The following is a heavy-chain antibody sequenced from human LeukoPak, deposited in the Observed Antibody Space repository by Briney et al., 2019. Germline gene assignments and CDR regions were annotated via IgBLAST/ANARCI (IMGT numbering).Heavy chain of an antibody. CDR2: IYTSGST. J-gene: IGHJ4*02. CDR1: GGSISSYY. Sequence: SETLSLTCTVSGGSISSYYWSWIRQPAGKGLEWIGRIYTSGSTNYNPSLKSRVTISVDTSKIQFSLKLSSVTAADTAVYYCARHTTYGGNSGFEYWGQGTLVTVSS. V-gene: IGHV4-4*07. D-gene: IGHD4-17*01. CDR3: ARHTTYGGNSGFEY.